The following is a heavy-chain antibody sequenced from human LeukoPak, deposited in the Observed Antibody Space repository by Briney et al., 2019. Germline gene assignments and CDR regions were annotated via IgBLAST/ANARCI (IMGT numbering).Heavy chain of an antibody. CDR1: GGSFSGYY. J-gene: IGHJ3*02. CDR2: ISHSGSA. V-gene: IGHV4-34*01. Sequence: SETLSLTCAVYGGSFSGYYWSWIRQPPGKGLEWIGEISHSGSADYNPSLKSRVTISVDTSKNHFSLKLSSVTAADTAVYYCAMTTVTTGRSSFDIWAQGTMVTVSS. D-gene: IGHD4-17*01. CDR3: AMTTVTTGRSSFDI.